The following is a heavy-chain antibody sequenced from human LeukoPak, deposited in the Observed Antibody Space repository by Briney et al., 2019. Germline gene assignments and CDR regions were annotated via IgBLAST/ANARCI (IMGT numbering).Heavy chain of an antibody. V-gene: IGHV4-4*07. J-gene: IGHJ6*02. CDR3: ARDSYMAVAGTSCYSGMDV. CDR1: GVSISIYY. Sequence: PSDTLALTCTVSGVSISIYYWSWIRQPAGKGLEWMGRIYTSGNTNYHPSLKSRVTMSVYTCKNQFSLKLSSVSAADTAVYYCARDSYMAVAGTSCYSGMDVWGQGATVTVSS. CDR2: IYTSGNT. D-gene: IGHD6-19*01.